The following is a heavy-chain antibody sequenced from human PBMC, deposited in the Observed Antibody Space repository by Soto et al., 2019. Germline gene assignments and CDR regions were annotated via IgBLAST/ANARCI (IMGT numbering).Heavy chain of an antibody. V-gene: IGHV3-9*01. CDR2: ISFNSGSI. J-gene: IGHJ6*02. Sequence: GGSLRLSCAASGFTFDYYAMHWVRQAPGKGLGWVSGISFNSGSIGYADSVKGRFTISRDNAKNSLYLQMNSLRAEDTALYYCARSRTPPSPSLWQWLVLDDYYYGMDVWGQGTTVTVSS. CDR1: GFTFDYYA. CDR3: ARSRTPPSPSLWQWLVLDDYYYGMDV. D-gene: IGHD6-19*01.